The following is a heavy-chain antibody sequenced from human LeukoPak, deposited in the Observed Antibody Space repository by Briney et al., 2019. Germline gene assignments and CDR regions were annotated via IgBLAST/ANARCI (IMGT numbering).Heavy chain of an antibody. D-gene: IGHD3-9*01. CDR1: GYTFTGYY. J-gene: IGHJ6*03. CDR3: ARGPRDYDILTGHTAAYYYYYMDV. CDR2: INPNSGGT. V-gene: IGHV1-2*02. Sequence: ASVKVSCKASGYTFTGYYMHWVRQAPGQGLEWMGWINPNSGGTNYAQKLQGRVTMTTDTSTSTAYMELRSLRSDDTAVYYCARGPRDYDILTGHTAAYYYYYMDVWGKGTTVTVSS.